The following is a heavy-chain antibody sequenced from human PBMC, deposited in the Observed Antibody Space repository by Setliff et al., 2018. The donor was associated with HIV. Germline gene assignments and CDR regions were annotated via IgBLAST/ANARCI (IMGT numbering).Heavy chain of an antibody. Sequence: ASVKVSCKASGGIVSINWVRQAPGQRLEWMGGIIPILGIPNYAQKFQGRVTITADKSTSTAYMELSSLRSEDTAVYYCARAYYDSVWGSHRYRFYYFDYWGQGSLVTV. CDR3: ARAYYDSVWGSHRYRFYYFDY. CDR2: IIPILGIP. D-gene: IGHD3-16*02. V-gene: IGHV1-69*10. CDR1: GGIVS. J-gene: IGHJ4*02.